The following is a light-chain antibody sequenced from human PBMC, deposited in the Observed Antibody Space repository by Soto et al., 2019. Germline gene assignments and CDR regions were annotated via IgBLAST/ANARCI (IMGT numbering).Light chain of an antibody. CDR3: QQYNTYSSLT. V-gene: IGKV1-5*01. CDR2: DAS. J-gene: IGKJ4*01. Sequence: DIQMTQSPSPLSASVGDRVTITCRASQSISSWLAWYQQKLGRAPRLLIYDASSLESGVPSRFSGSGYGTEFTLTISSLQPDDFATYYCQQYNTYSSLTFGGGTKVEIK. CDR1: QSISSW.